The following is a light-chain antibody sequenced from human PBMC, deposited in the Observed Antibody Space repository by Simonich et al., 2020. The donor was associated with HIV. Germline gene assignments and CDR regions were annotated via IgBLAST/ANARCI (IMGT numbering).Light chain of an antibody. CDR3: QQSYNTPRT. CDR1: RNILYNSNNKNY. J-gene: IGKJ1*01. V-gene: IGKV4-1*01. CDR2: WAS. Sequence: DIVMTQSPDSLAVSLGERATINCKSSRNILYNSNNKNYLAWYQQKPGQPPNLLIYWASTRESGVPDRFSASGSWTDFTLTISSLQPEDFATYYCQQSYNTPRTFGQGSKVEIK.